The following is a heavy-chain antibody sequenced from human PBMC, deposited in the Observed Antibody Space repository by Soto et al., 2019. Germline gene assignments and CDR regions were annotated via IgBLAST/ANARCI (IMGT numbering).Heavy chain of an antibody. Sequence: QVQLVESGGGVVQPGRSLRLSCAASGFTFSSYAMHWVRQAPGKGLEWVAVISYDGSNKYYADSVKGRFTISRDNSRNTLYLQMNSLRAEDTAVYYCARAESSGWEIYYVDYWGQGTLVTVSS. D-gene: IGHD6-19*01. V-gene: IGHV3-30-3*01. J-gene: IGHJ4*02. CDR1: GFTFSSYA. CDR3: ARAESSGWEIYYVDY. CDR2: ISYDGSNK.